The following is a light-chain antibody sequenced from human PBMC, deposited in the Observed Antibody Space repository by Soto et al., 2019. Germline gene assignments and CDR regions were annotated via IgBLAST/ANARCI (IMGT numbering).Light chain of an antibody. CDR1: SSNIGAGYD. V-gene: IGLV1-40*01. Sequence: QSVRTQPPSVSGAPGQRVTISCTGSSSNIGAGYDVHWYQQLPGTAPKLLIYGNSNRPSGVPHRFSGSKSGTSASLAITGLQAEDEADYYCQSYDSSLSALFGTGTKVTVL. CDR2: GNS. J-gene: IGLJ1*01. CDR3: QSYDSSLSAL.